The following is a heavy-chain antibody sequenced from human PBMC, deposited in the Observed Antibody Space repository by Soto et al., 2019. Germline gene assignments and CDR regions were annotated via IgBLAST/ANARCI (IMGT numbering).Heavy chain of an antibody. CDR1: GFTFSSYW. D-gene: IGHD1-1*01. V-gene: IGHV3-7*02. CDR2: IKQDGSAK. Sequence: GGSLRLSCEASGFTFSSYWMTWVRQAPGKGLEWVANIKQDGSAKYYVDSVKGRFTISRDNAKNSLYLQMESLRAEDTAVYYCARNINWSFDYWGQGTLVTVSS. CDR3: ARNINWSFDY. J-gene: IGHJ4*02.